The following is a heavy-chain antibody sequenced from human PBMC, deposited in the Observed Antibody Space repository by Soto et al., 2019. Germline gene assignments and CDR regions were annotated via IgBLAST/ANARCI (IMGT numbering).Heavy chain of an antibody. J-gene: IGHJ2*01. CDR2: IYYSGST. CDR1: GGSISSGGYS. D-gene: IGHD5-12*01. V-gene: IGHV4-30-2*03. CDR3: ARLPPVDIGWYFDL. Sequence: SETLSLTCAVSGGSISSGGYSWSWIRQPPGKGLEWIGYIYYSGSTYYNPSLKSRVTISVDTSKNQFSLKLSSVTAADTAVYYCARLPPVDIGWYFDLWGRGTLVTVSS.